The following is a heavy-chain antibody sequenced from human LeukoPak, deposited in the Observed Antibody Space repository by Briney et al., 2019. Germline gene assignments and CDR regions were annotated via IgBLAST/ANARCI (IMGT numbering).Heavy chain of an antibody. Sequence: GGSLRLSCAASGFTFSDYYMSWIRQAPGKGLEWVSYISSSGSTIYYADSVKGRFTISRDNAKNSLYLQMNSLRAEDTAVYYCTTVKDDYGDYGKVDWGQGTLVTVSS. V-gene: IGHV3-11*04. D-gene: IGHD4-17*01. CDR1: GFTFSDYY. CDR3: TTVKDDYGDYGKVD. J-gene: IGHJ4*02. CDR2: ISSSGSTI.